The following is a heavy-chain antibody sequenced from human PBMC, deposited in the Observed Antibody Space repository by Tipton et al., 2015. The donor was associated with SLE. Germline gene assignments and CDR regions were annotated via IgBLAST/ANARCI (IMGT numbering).Heavy chain of an antibody. D-gene: IGHD6-13*01. Sequence: QVQLVQSGAEVKKPGASVKVSCKASGYTFTSYAMHWVRQAPGQRLEWMGWINAGNGNTKYSQEFQGRVTITRDTSASTAYMELSSLRSEDMAVYYCARDIAAAGREYYFDYWGQGTLVTVSS. J-gene: IGHJ4*02. CDR1: GYTFTSYA. CDR3: ARDIAAAGREYYFDY. CDR2: INAGNGNT. V-gene: IGHV1-3*03.